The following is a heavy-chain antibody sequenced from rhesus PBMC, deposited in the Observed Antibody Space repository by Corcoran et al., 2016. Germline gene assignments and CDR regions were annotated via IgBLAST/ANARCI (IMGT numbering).Heavy chain of an antibody. CDR2: NKWKSGST. CDR1: GGSFSSYW. V-gene: IGHV4-80*01. CDR3: ARRGYSSSYGLDY. J-gene: IGHJ4*01. D-gene: IGHD6-43*01. Sequence: QVQLQESGPGLVKPSETLSLTCAVSGGSFSSYWWRWIRQPPGKGLEWIGENKWKSGSTNYNPSRKSRVTISKDAAKNQFALKLSSVTAADTAVYYCARRGYSSSYGLDYWGQGVLVTVSS.